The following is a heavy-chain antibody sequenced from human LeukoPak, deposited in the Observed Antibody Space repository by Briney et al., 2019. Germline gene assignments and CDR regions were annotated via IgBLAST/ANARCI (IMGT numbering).Heavy chain of an antibody. CDR1: GYSFTNYW. D-gene: IGHD4-17*01. J-gene: IGHJ4*02. Sequence: RGESLKISCKGSGYSFTNYWIGWVGQMPGKGLEWMGIIFPRTSETKYSPSFQGQVIISVDKSISTAYLQWNSLKASDTAMYFCARPEYGASDYWGQGTLVTVSS. V-gene: IGHV5-51*01. CDR3: ARPEYGASDY. CDR2: IFPRTSET.